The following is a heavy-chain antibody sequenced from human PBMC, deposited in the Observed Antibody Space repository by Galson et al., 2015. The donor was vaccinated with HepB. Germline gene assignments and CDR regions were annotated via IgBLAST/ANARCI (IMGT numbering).Heavy chain of an antibody. V-gene: IGHV3-15*01. D-gene: IGHD2-2*02. CDR3: TTPFCSTTSCYTVFYAFDI. J-gene: IGHJ3*02. CDR2: IRSKTDGGTT. Sequence: SLRLSCAASGFTFSNAWMSWVRQAPGKGLEWVGRIRSKTDGGTTDYAAPVKGRFTIPRDDSKNTLYLQMNSLKTGDTAVYYCTTPFCSTTSCYTVFYAFDIWVQGTMVTVSS. CDR1: GFTFSNAW.